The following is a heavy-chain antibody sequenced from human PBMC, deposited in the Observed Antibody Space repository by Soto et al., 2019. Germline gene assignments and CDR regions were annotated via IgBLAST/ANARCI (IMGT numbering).Heavy chain of an antibody. Sequence: SETLSLTCTVSGGSISGYYWSWIRQPPWKGLEWIGYIYYSGSTNYNPSLKSRVTISVDTSKNQFSLKLSSVTAADTAVYYCARSSGYSSSRFDYWGQGILIT. J-gene: IGHJ4*02. V-gene: IGHV4-59*01. D-gene: IGHD6-13*01. CDR3: ARSSGYSSSRFDY. CDR1: GGSISGYY. CDR2: IYYSGST.